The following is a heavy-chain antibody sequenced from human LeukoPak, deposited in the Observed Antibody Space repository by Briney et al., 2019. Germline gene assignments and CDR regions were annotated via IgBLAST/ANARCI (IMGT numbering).Heavy chain of an antibody. CDR3: ARVMVRGVTIPLYYFDY. J-gene: IGHJ4*02. CDR2: IIPILGIA. D-gene: IGHD3-10*01. Sequence: VASVKVSCKASGGTFSSYAISWVRQAPGQGLEWMGRIIPILGIANYAQKFQGRVTITADKSTSTAYMELSSLRSEDTAVYYCARVMVRGVTIPLYYFDYWGQGTLVTVSS. CDR1: GGTFSSYA. V-gene: IGHV1-69*04.